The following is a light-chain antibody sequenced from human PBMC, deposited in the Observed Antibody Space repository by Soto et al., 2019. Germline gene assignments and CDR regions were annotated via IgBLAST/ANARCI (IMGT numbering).Light chain of an antibody. CDR2: AAT. CDR1: QDINSR. CDR3: LQVANFPRT. Sequence: DIQMTPSPSSVSASVGDTVTITCRASQDINSRLAWFQQQPGRPPKYVIQAATMLQSGFPSRFAGSGSGRDFTLTIHTLQPEDSATYYCLQVANFPRTFDQGTKVE. V-gene: IGKV1-12*01. J-gene: IGKJ1*01.